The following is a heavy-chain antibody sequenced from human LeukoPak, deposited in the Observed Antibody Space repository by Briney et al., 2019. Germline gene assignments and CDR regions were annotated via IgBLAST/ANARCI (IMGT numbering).Heavy chain of an antibody. CDR1: GYSISSGYY. CDR2: IYHSGST. D-gene: IGHD2-2*01. CDR3: ARVLFVVVPAAMHWFDP. Sequence: PSETLSLTCTVSGYSISSGYYWGWIRQPPGKGLEWIGSIYHSGSTYYNPSLKSRVTISVDTSKNQFSLKLSSVTAADTAVYYCARVLFVVVPAAMHWFDPWGQGTLVTVSS. V-gene: IGHV4-38-2*02. J-gene: IGHJ5*02.